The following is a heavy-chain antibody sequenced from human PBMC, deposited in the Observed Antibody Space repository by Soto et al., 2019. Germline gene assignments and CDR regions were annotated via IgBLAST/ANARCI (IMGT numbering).Heavy chain of an antibody. V-gene: IGHV1-69*06. J-gene: IGHJ6*02. D-gene: IGHD6-13*01. CDR3: ARSVPIAAAHYYYYGMDV. CDR1: GGTFSSYA. CDR2: IIPIFGTA. Sequence: SVKVSCKASGGTFSSYAISWVRQAPGQGLEWMGGIIPIFGTANYAQKFQGRVTITADKSTSTAYMELSSLRSEDTAVYYCARSVPIAAAHYYYYGMDVWGQGTTVTVYS.